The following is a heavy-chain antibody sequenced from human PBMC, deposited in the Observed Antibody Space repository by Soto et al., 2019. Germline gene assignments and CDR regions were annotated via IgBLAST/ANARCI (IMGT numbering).Heavy chain of an antibody. CDR1: GYTFTNYG. Sequence: GASVKVSCKVSGYTFTNYGISWVRQAPGQGLEWMGWISTYNGNTYYTQKVQGRVTMTRDTSTSTAYMELGSLRSDDTAMYYCAAFNGPDAFDIWGQGTMVTVSS. V-gene: IGHV1-18*01. CDR3: AAFNGPDAFDI. CDR2: ISTYNGNT. J-gene: IGHJ3*02.